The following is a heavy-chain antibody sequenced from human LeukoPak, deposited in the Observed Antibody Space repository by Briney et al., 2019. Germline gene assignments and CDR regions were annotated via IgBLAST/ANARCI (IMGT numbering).Heavy chain of an antibody. J-gene: IGHJ6*03. V-gene: IGHV1-2*02. CDR1: GYTFTGYY. CDR3: ARGKDYYYYYYMDV. Sequence: ASVKVTCKASGYTFTGYYMHWVRQAPGQGPEWMGWINPNSGGTSYAQKFQGRVTMTRDTSISTAYMELSRLRSDDTAVYYCARGKDYYYYYYMDVWGKGTTVTVSS. CDR2: INPNSGGT.